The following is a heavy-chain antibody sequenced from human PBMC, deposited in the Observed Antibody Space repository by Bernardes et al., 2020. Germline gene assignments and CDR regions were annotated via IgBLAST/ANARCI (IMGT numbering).Heavy chain of an antibody. CDR2: IHYSGRT. D-gene: IGHD4-4*01. J-gene: IGHJ3*02. CDR1: GGSISSAGYC. V-gene: IGHV4-31*03. Sequence: SETLSLTCTVSGGSISSAGYCWSWIRQHPGKGLEWIGYIHYSGRTYYNPSLKSRVTMSGDTSKNQFSLKLTSVTAADTAVYYCARVRGYSNYDPPRLGGFDIWGQGTMVTVSS. CDR3: ARVRGYSNYDPPRLGGFDI.